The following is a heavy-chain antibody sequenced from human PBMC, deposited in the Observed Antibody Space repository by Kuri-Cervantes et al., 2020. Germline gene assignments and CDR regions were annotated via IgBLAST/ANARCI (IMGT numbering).Heavy chain of an antibody. V-gene: IGHV4-4*07. CDR2: IYTSGST. CDR1: GGSISSYY. CDR3: ARRHSSGWYYFDY. Sequence: SETLSLTCTVSGGSISSYYWSWIRQPAGKGLEWIGRIYTSGSTNYNPSLKSRVTISLDKSKNQFSLKLSSVTAADTAVYYCARRHSSGWYYFDYWGQGTLVTVSS. D-gene: IGHD6-19*01. J-gene: IGHJ4*02.